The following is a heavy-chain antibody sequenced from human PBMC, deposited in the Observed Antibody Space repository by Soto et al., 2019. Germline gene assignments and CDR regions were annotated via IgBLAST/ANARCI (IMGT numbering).Heavy chain of an antibody. D-gene: IGHD3-3*01. J-gene: IGHJ5*02. Sequence: PGESLKISCKGSGYSFTSYWIGWVRQMPGKGLEWMGIIYPGDSDTRYSPSFQGQVTISADKSISTAHLQWSSLKASDTAMYYCARGFWSAEIGGWFDPWGRGTLVTVSS. CDR1: GYSFTSYW. CDR2: IYPGDSDT. CDR3: ARGFWSAEIGGWFDP. V-gene: IGHV5-51*01.